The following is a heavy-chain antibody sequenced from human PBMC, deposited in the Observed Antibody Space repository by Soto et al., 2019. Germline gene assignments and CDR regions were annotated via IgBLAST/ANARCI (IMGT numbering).Heavy chain of an antibody. CDR2: IYSGGST. CDR1: GFTVSSNY. D-gene: IGHD2-15*01. Sequence: GGSLRLSCAASGFTVSSNYMSWVRQAPGKGLEWVSVIYSGGSTYYADSVKGRFTISRDNSKNTLYLQMNSLRAEDTAVYYCARDVVVVAATPTDYWGQGTLVTVSS. J-gene: IGHJ4*02. V-gene: IGHV3-66*01. CDR3: ARDVVVVAATPTDY.